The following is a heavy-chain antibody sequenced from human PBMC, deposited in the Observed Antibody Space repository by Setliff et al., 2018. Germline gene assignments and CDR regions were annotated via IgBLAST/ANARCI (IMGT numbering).Heavy chain of an antibody. CDR2: ISGSGGST. D-gene: IGHD3-22*01. V-gene: IGHV3-23*01. Sequence: GGSLRLSCAASGFTFSSYAMSWVRQAPGKGLEWVSAISGSGGSTYYADSVKGRFTISRDNSKNTLYLQMKGLGAEDTAHYYCARGKGNGSGGYFGYDPFDVWGQGTLVTVSS. CDR1: GFTFSSYA. CDR3: ARGKGNGSGGYFGYDPFDV. J-gene: IGHJ3*01.